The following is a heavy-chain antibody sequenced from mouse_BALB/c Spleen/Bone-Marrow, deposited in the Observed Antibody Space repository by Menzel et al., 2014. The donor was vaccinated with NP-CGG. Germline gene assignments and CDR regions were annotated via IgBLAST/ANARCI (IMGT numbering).Heavy chain of an antibody. D-gene: IGHD2-1*01. V-gene: IGHV1-15*01. CDR2: IDPETGGT. CDR1: GYTFTDYE. Sequence: QVQLKESGAELVRPGASVTLSCKASGYTFTDYEMHWVKRTPVHGLEWIGAIDPETGGTAYNQKFKGKATLTADKSSSTAYMELRSLTSEDSAVYYCTRWDGNYGWFAYWGQGTLVTVSA. CDR3: TRWDGNYGWFAY. J-gene: IGHJ3*01.